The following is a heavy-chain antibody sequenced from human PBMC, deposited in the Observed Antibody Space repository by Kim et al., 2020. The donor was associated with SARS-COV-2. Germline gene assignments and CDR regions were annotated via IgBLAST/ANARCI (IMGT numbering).Heavy chain of an antibody. CDR2: INPNSGGT. CDR3: ASDYCSGGNCYDGFDI. V-gene: IGHV1-2*02. CDR1: GYTFTGYY. D-gene: IGHD2-15*01. J-gene: IGHJ3*02. Sequence: ASVKVSCKASGYTFTGYYIHWVRQAPGQGLEWMGWINPNSGGTNHTQKFQGRVTMTRDTSIRTAYMELSRLRFDDTAVYYCASDYCSGGNCYDGFDIWGQGTMVTVSS.